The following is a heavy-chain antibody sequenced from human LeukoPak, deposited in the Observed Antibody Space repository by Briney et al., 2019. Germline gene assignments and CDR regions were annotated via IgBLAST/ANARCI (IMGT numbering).Heavy chain of an antibody. J-gene: IGHJ4*02. CDR3: AKGEGYCGGGTCYRYLDS. D-gene: IGHD2-15*01. CDR2: ISTDSTYT. CDR1: GFTFSSYP. Sequence: PGGSLRLSCAASGFTFSSYPMSWVRQAPGKGLEWVSIISTDSTYTFNAHSVKGRFTISRDNSKDTLYLQMSSLRVEDTAVYFCAKGEGYCGGGTCYRYLDSWGQGTLVTVSS. V-gene: IGHV3-23*01.